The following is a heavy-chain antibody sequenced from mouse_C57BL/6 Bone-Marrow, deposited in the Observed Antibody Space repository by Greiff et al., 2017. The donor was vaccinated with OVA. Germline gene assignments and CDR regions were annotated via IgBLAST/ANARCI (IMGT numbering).Heavy chain of an antibody. V-gene: IGHV1-26*01. Sequence: EVQLQQSGPELVKPGASVKISCKASGYTFTDYYMNWVKQSHGKSLEWIGDINPNNGGTSYNQKFKGKATLTVDKSSSTAYMELRSLTAEDSAVYYCARGGLGLAFFFAYWGQGTLVTVSA. CDR1: GYTFTDYY. J-gene: IGHJ3*01. CDR2: INPNNGGT. D-gene: IGHD4-1*01. CDR3: ARGGLGLAFFFAY.